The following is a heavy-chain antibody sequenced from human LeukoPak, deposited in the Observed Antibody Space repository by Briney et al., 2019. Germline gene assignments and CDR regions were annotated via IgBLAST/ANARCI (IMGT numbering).Heavy chain of an antibody. CDR3: TSRSQDYCSSTSCYDRS. CDR2: IRSKANSYAT. Sequence: PGGSLRLSCAASGFTFSGSAMHWVRQAPGKGLEWVGRIRSKANSYATAYAASVKGRFTISRDDSKNTAYLQMNSLKTEDTAVYYCTSRSQDYCSSTSCYDRSRGQGTLVTVSS. D-gene: IGHD2-2*01. V-gene: IGHV3-73*01. CDR1: GFTFSGSA. J-gene: IGHJ4*02.